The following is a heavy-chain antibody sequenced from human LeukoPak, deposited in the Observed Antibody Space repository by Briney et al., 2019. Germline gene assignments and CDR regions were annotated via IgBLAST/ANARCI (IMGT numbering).Heavy chain of an antibody. V-gene: IGHV3-23*01. CDR2: ISGSGGST. CDR1: GFTFSSYA. J-gene: IGHJ4*02. D-gene: IGHD6-19*01. Sequence: GGSLRLSCAASGFTFSSYAMSWVRQAPGKGLEWVSAISGSGGSTYYADSVKGRLTISRDNSKNTLYLQMNSLRAEDTAVYYCAKVGRYSSLYYFDYWGQGTLVTVSS. CDR3: AKVGRYSSLYYFDY.